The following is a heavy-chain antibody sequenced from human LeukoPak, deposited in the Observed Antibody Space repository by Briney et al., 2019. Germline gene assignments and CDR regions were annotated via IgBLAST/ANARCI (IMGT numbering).Heavy chain of an antibody. CDR3: ARDLRSKQWLVNNGDY. J-gene: IGHJ4*02. V-gene: IGHV3-21*01. CDR2: ISSSSSYI. Sequence: PGGSLRLSCAASAFTFSSYSIDSVRQAGGDGLEWVSSISSSSSYIYYADSVKCRFSIYRDNAKNSLSLQMNRLRAEGTAVYYCARDLRSKQWLVNNGDYWGQGTLVTVSS. CDR1: AFTFSSYS. D-gene: IGHD6-19*01.